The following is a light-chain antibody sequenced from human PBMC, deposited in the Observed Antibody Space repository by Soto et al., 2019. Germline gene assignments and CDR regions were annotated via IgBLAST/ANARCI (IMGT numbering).Light chain of an antibody. J-gene: IGKJ1*01. CDR3: QQYYTYWT. CDR2: KAS. V-gene: IGKV1-5*03. CDR1: QTISSW. Sequence: DIPMTQSPATVSGSIRDRVTITCRASQTISSWLAWYQQKPGKAPKLLIYKASTLKSGVPSRFSGSGSGTEFTLTCSSLQPDDFATYYCQQYYTYWTFCHGTNVDIK.